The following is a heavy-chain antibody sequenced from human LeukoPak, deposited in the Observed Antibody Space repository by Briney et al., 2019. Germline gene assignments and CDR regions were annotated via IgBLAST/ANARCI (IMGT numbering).Heavy chain of an antibody. CDR3: ARHNPYSSSWYVSNWFDP. CDR1: GGSISSSSYY. J-gene: IGHJ5*02. D-gene: IGHD6-13*01. Sequence: PSETLSLTCTVSGGSISSSSYYWGWIRQPPGKGLEWIGSIYYSGSTYYNPSLKSRVTISVDTSKNQFSLKLSSVTAADTAVYYCARHNPYSSSWYVSNWFDPWGQGTLVTVSS. V-gene: IGHV4-39*01. CDR2: IYYSGST.